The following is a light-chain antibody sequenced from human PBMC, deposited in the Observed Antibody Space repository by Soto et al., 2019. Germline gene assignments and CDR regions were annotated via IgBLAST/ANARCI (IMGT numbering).Light chain of an antibody. J-gene: IGKJ1*01. CDR2: AAS. V-gene: IGKV1-39*01. CDR1: QSISSY. Sequence: DIQMTQSPSSLSASVGDRVPITCRASQSISSYLNWYQQKPGKAPKLLIYAASSLQSGVPSRFSGSGSGTDFTITISSLQPEDFATYYCQQSYSTWTFGQGTKVEIK. CDR3: QQSYSTWT.